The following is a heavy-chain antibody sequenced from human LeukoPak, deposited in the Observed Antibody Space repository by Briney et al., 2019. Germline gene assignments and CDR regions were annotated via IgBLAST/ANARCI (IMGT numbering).Heavy chain of an antibody. Sequence: GGSLRLSCAASGFTFSLYAMSWVRLAPGKGLEWVSAISGSGNITYSADSVQGRFTISRDNSKNTLYLQMNSLRAEDTAVYYCARDREIAVAPLLEYGMDVWGQGTTVTVSS. J-gene: IGHJ6*02. V-gene: IGHV3-23*01. D-gene: IGHD6-19*01. CDR2: ISGSGNIT. CDR3: ARDREIAVAPLLEYGMDV. CDR1: GFTFSLYA.